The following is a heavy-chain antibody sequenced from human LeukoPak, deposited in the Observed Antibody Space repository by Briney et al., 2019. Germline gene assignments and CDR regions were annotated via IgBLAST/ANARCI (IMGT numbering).Heavy chain of an antibody. CDR2: ITPSGNNK. D-gene: IGHD3-3*01. Sequence: GGSLRLSCAVSGFTFSRYSLHWVRQAPGKGLEWISYITPSGNNKYCSDSVKGRFTISRDNAKNSVYLQMDSLRAEDTAVYYCARDPSTWNGYSDYWGQGTLVTVSS. CDR3: ARDPSTWNGYSDY. V-gene: IGHV3-48*01. J-gene: IGHJ4*02. CDR1: GFTFSRYS.